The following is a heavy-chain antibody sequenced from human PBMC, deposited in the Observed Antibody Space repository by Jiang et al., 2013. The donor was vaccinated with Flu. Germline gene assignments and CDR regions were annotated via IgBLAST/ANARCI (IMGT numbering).Heavy chain of an antibody. CDR1: GGSISSYY. J-gene: IGHJ4*02. Sequence: GSGLVKPSETLSLTCTVSGGSISSYYWSWIRQPPGKGLEWIGYIYYSGSTNYNPSLKSRVTISVDTSKNQFSLKLSSVTAADTAVYYCASSDYGSGSAPHYWGQGPWSPSPQ. V-gene: IGHV4-59*08. CDR2: IYYSGST. D-gene: IGHD3-10*01. CDR3: ASSDYGSGSAPHY.